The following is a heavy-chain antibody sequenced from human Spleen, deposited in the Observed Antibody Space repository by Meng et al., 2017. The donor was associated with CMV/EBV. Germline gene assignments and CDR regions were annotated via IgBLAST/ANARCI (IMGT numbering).Heavy chain of an antibody. Sequence: ASVKVSCKASGYTFSGYYIHWVRQAPGQGLEWMGWINQNSGATNYAQRFQGRVTMTWDTSTSTAHMELSRLNSDDTAVYYCARDWDIVVLPAAPYNWLDPWGQATLVTVSS. J-gene: IGHJ5*02. D-gene: IGHD2-2*01. CDR1: GYTFSGYY. CDR3: ARDWDIVVLPAAPYNWLDP. V-gene: IGHV1-2*02. CDR2: INQNSGAT.